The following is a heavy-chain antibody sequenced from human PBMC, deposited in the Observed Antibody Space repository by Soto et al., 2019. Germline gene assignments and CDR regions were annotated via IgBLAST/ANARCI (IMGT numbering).Heavy chain of an antibody. J-gene: IGHJ3*02. V-gene: IGHV1-18*01. CDR1: GYTFTSYG. CDR3: ARDGYYYDSSGYPQDAFDI. Sequence: ASVKVSCKASGYTFTSYGISWVRQAPGQGLEWMGWISAYNGNTNYAQKLQGRVTMTTDTSTSTAYMELRSLRSDDTAVYYCARDGYYYDSSGYPQDAFDIWGQGTMVT. D-gene: IGHD3-22*01. CDR2: ISAYNGNT.